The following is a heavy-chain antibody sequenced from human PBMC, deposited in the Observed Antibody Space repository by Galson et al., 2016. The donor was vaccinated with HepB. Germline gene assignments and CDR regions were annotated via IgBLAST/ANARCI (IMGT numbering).Heavy chain of an antibody. D-gene: IGHD3-3*01. J-gene: IGHJ5*02. CDR1: GYTFTGYY. Sequence: SVKVSCKASGYTFTGYYIHWLRQGPGQGLEWMGRINPNSGGINYAQNFQGRVTMTRDTSISTAFMELRRLRSDDTAVYFCARDADFWSGSEYKDYNWFDPWGQGTLVTVSS. V-gene: IGHV1-2*06. CDR2: INPNSGGI. CDR3: ARDADFWSGSEYKDYNWFDP.